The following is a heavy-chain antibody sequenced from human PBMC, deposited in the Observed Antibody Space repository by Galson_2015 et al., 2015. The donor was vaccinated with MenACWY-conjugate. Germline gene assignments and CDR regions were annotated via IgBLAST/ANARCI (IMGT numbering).Heavy chain of an antibody. D-gene: IGHD5-12*01. CDR2: VSYDASSR. CDR3: VRAEGWLRSAFDL. V-gene: IGHV3-30*10. J-gene: IGHJ3*01. Sequence: LRLSCAASGFRFSSYTFYWVRQSPGKGLEWVAVVSYDASSRYYRDSVQGRFTISRDNSKNTVSLEMSSLGPEDSAVYYCVRAEGWLRSAFDLWGQGTMVTVSS. CDR1: GFRFSSYT.